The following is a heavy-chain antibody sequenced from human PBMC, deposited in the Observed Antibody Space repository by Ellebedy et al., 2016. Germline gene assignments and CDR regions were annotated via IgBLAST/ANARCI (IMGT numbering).Heavy chain of an antibody. Sequence: GESLKISXAASGFTFSNAWMSWVRQAPGKGLEWVGRIKSKTDGGTTDYAAPVKGRFTISRDDSKNTLYLQMNSLRAEDTAVYYCARDPGTRMLPQYWGQGTLVTVSS. J-gene: IGHJ4*02. CDR1: GFTFSNAW. CDR2: IKSKTDGGTT. V-gene: IGHV3-15*01. CDR3: ARDPGTRMLPQY. D-gene: IGHD1-14*01.